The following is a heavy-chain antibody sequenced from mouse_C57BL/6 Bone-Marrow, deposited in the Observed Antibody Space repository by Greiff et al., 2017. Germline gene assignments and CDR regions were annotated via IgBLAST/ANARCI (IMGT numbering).Heavy chain of an antibody. J-gene: IGHJ3*01. CDR2: INPSSGYT. CDR1: GYTFTSYT. V-gene: IGHV1-4*01. CDR3: ARGGGFAY. Sequence: VQLVESGAELARPGASVKMSCKASGYTFTSYTMHWVKQRPGQGLEWIGYINPSSGYTKYNQKFKDKATLTADKSSSTAYMQRSSLTSEDSAVYYCARGGGFAYWGQGTLVTVSA.